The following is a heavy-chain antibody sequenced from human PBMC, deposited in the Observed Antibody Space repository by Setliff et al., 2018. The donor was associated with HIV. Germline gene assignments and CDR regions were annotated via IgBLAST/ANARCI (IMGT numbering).Heavy chain of an antibody. CDR1: GFTVSSNY. J-gene: IGHJ4*02. V-gene: IGHV3-66*02. CDR2: IYGGGTT. CDR3: ARELYREWDY. D-gene: IGHD3-10*01. Sequence: LRLSCAASGFTVSSNYMSWVRQAPGKGLEWVAVIYGGGTTHYADSVKGRFTISRDNSKNTVYLQMNSLRVEDTAVYYCARELYREWDYWGQGTLVTVSS.